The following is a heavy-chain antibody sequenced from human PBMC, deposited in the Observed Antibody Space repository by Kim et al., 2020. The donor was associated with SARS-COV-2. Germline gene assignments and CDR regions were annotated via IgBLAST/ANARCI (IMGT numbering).Heavy chain of an antibody. J-gene: IGHJ4*02. D-gene: IGHD3-9*01. CDR3: ARGPHVLRYFDWSEKRARTYYFDY. Sequence: SETLSLTCAVYGGSFSGYYWSWIRQPPGKGLEWIGEINHSGSTNYNPSLKSRVTISLDTSKNQFSLKLSSVTAADTAVYYCARGPHVLRYFDWSEKRARTYYFDYWGQGTLVTVSS. CDR1: GGSFSGYY. V-gene: IGHV4-34*01. CDR2: INHSGST.